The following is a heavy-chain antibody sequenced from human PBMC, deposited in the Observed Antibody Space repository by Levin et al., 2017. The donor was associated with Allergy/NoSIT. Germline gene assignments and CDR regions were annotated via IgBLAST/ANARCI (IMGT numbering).Heavy chain of an antibody. CDR3: ARDKGIAVAGGFDY. CDR2: INWKGGRT. D-gene: IGHD6-19*01. Sequence: LSLPCAASGFPFDDSGMNWVRQAPGKGLEGVSGINWKGGRTGYGDSVKGRFTISRDNAKNALYLQMNSLRAEDTALYYCARDKGIAVAGGFDYWGQGTLVTVSS. CDR1: GFPFDDSG. J-gene: IGHJ4*02. V-gene: IGHV3-20*04.